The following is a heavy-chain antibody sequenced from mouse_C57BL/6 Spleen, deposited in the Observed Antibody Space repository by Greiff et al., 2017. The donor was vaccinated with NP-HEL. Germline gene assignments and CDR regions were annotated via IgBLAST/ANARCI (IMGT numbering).Heavy chain of an antibody. D-gene: IGHD1-1*01. CDR3: AREDYYCSSYVPFAY. V-gene: IGHV3-6*01. CDR2: ISYDGST. CDR1: GYSITSGYF. J-gene: IGHJ3*01. Sequence: VQLQQSGPGLVKPSQSLSLTCSVSGYSITSGYFWYWIRQPPGNLLEWMGYISYDGSTNYNPSLKNRISLTRDTSKNQFFLQLTSVTSEDTASYYCAREDYYCSSYVPFAYWGKGTLVTVSA.